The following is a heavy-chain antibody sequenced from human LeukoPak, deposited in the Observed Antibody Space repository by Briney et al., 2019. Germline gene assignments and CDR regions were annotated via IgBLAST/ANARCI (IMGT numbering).Heavy chain of an antibody. CDR2: ISSSSSYI. Sequence: GGSLRLSCAASGFTVSSTYMSWVRQAPGKGLEWVSSISSSSSYIYYADSVKGRFTISRDNAKNSLYLQMNSLRAEDTAVYYCARDGGSDYGMDVWGQGTTVTVSS. D-gene: IGHD6-25*01. CDR3: ARDGGSDYGMDV. V-gene: IGHV3-21*01. CDR1: GFTVSSTY. J-gene: IGHJ6*02.